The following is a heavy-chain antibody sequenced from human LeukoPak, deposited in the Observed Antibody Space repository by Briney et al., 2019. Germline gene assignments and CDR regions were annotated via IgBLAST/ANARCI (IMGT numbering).Heavy chain of an antibody. J-gene: IGHJ4*02. V-gene: IGHV3-33*01. CDR2: IWCDGSNK. CDR3: ARDLEYCSSTSCYVRGFDY. Sequence: GGSLRLSCAASGFTFSSYGMHWVRQAPGKGPEWVAVIWCDGSNKYYADSVKGRFTISRDNSKNTLYLQMNSLRAEDTAVYYCARDLEYCSSTSCYVRGFDYWGQGTLVTVSS. CDR1: GFTFSSYG. D-gene: IGHD2-2*01.